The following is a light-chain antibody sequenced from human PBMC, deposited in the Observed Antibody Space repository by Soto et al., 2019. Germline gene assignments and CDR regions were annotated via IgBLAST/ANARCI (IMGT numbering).Light chain of an antibody. V-gene: IGLV2-14*01. CDR2: DVS. J-gene: IGLJ2*01. Sequence: QSALTQPASVSGSPGQSITISCTGTSSGVGGYNYVSWYQQHPGKAPKLMIYDVSNRPSGVSNRFSGSKSGNTASLTISGLQAEDEADYYCSSYTSSSRGLVFGGGTKLTVL. CDR3: SSYTSSSRGLV. CDR1: SSGVGGYNY.